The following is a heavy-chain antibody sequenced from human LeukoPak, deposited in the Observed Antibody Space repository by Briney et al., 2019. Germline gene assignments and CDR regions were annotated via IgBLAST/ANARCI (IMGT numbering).Heavy chain of an antibody. CDR2: SGTDGDT. Sequence: GGSLRLSCAASGFSFSSTAMNWARQAPGKGLEWVPASGTDGDTYYADSVQGRFTISRDNSRNTLYLQMTSLRADDTAVYYCAKKTPGTYPFDYWGQGTLVTVSP. D-gene: IGHD6-13*01. CDR1: GFSFSSTA. V-gene: IGHV3-23*01. CDR3: AKKTPGTYPFDY. J-gene: IGHJ4*02.